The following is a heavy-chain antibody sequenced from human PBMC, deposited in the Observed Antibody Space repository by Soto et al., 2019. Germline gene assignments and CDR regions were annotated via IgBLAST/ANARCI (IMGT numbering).Heavy chain of an antibody. V-gene: IGHV3-48*03. CDR3: ARDRLGYDFWSGYYHYYGMDF. J-gene: IGHJ6*02. CDR2: ISSSGSTI. CDR1: GFTFSSYE. D-gene: IGHD3-3*01. Sequence: GGSLRLSCAASGFTFSSYEMNWVRQAPGKGREWVSYISSSGSTIYYADSVKGRFTISRDNAKISLYLQMNSMRAEDTAVYYCARDRLGYDFWSGYYHYYGMDFWGQGTTVTVSS.